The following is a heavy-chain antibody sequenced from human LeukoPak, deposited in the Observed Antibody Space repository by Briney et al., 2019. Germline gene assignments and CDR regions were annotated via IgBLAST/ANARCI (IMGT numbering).Heavy chain of an antibody. Sequence: ASVKVSCKVSGYTLTELSMHWVRQAPGKGLEWMGGVDPEDGETSYAQKFQGRVTMNRDRSKSTVYLELSSLRSEDTAVYYCARDLTGYCSSTSCTNWFDPWGQGTLVTVSS. J-gene: IGHJ5*02. CDR1: GYTLTELS. CDR3: ARDLTGYCSSTSCTNWFDP. V-gene: IGHV1-24*01. CDR2: VDPEDGET. D-gene: IGHD2-2*01.